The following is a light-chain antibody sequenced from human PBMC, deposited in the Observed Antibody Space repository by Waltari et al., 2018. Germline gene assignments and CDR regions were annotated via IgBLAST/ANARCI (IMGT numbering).Light chain of an antibody. CDR2: GVS. CDR3: SSYTGTSYV. J-gene: IGLJ1*01. CDR1: SRSVGAYDP. V-gene: IGLV2-8*01. Sequence: QSALTQPPSASGSLGQSVTISCTGTSRSVGAYDPVSWFQQHPGKAPKLIIWGVSKRPSGVPGRFSGSKSGNTASLTVSGLQSEDEADYYCSSYTGTSYVFGPGTQVTVL.